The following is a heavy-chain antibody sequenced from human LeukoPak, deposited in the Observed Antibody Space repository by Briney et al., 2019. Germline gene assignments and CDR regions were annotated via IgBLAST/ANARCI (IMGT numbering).Heavy chain of an antibody. J-gene: IGHJ3*02. CDR1: GFTFSSYW. CDR3: ANLCSRLPRGNDAFDI. CDR2: IKQDGSEK. V-gene: IGHV3-7*01. Sequence: GGSLRLSCTASGFTFSSYWMSWVRQAPGKGLEWVAKIKQDGSEKYYVDSVKGRFTISRDNAKNSLYLQMNSLRAEDTAVYYCANLCSRLPRGNDAFDIWGQGTMVTVSS. D-gene: IGHD2-2*01.